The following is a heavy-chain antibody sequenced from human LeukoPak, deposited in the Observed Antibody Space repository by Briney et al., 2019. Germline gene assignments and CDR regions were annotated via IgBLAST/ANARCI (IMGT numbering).Heavy chain of an antibody. D-gene: IGHD6-13*01. Sequence: GGSLRLSCAASGFTFSSYGMHWVRQAPGKGLEWVAVIWYDESNKYYADSVKGRFTISRDNSKNTLYLQMNSLRAEDTAVYYCARNHLYSSPPDYWGQGTLVTVSS. CDR2: IWYDESNK. J-gene: IGHJ4*02. V-gene: IGHV3-33*01. CDR3: ARNHLYSSPPDY. CDR1: GFTFSSYG.